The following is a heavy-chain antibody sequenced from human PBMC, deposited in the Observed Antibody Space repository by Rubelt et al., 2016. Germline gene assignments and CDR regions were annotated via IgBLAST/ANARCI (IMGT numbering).Heavy chain of an antibody. CDR2: INAGNGHT. D-gene: IGHD6-19*01. J-gene: IGHJ4*02. V-gene: IGHV1-3*01. CDR1: GYSFTTYS. CDR3: ATGYSSGWYVAY. Sequence: QVQLVQSGAEVKKPGASVKVSCKAAGYSFTTYSIHWVRQAPGQRLERMGWINAGNGHTKYSKKFQGRVTMIRDTSASTAYRELSSLRSEDTAIYYCATGYSSGWYVAYWGQGTLVTVSS.